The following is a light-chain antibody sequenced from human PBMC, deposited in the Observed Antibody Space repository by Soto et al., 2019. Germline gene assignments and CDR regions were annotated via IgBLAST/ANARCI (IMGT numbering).Light chain of an antibody. CDR1: QSISSW. CDR2: DAS. V-gene: IGKV1-5*01. CDR3: QQYNSYPVTT. Sequence: DIKMTQSPSTLSASVGDRVTITCRASQSISSWLAWYQQKPGKAPKLLIYDASSLESGVPSRFSGSGSGTEFTLTISSLQPDDFATYYCQQYNSYPVTTFGQGTKVDIK. J-gene: IGKJ1*01.